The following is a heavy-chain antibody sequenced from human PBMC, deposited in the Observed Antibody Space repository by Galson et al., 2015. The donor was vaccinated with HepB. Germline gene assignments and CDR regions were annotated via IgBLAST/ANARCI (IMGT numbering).Heavy chain of an antibody. J-gene: IGHJ5*02. D-gene: IGHD3-22*01. V-gene: IGHV6-1*01. CDR1: GDSVSSNSAA. CDR3: AREVDSSGPNGIDP. Sequence: CAISGDSVSSNSAAWNWIRQSPSRGLEWLGRTYYRSKWYNDYAVSVKSRITINPDTSKNQFSLQLNSVTPEDTAVYYCAREVDSSGPNGIDPWGQGTLVTVSS. CDR2: TYYRSKWYN.